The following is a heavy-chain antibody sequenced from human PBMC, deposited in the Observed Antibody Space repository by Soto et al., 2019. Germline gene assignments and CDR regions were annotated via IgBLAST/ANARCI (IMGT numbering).Heavy chain of an antibody. J-gene: IGHJ4*02. CDR3: ARGRTGYGGYERDY. CDR2: IIPIFGTA. Sequence: QVQLVQSGAEVKKPGSSVKVSCKASGGTFSSYAISWVRQAPGQGLEWMGGIIPIFGTANYAQKFQGRVTXXAXEXXSTAYMELSSLRSEDTAVHYCARGRTGYGGYERDYWGQGTLVTVSS. CDR1: GGTFSSYA. D-gene: IGHD5-12*01. V-gene: IGHV1-69*12.